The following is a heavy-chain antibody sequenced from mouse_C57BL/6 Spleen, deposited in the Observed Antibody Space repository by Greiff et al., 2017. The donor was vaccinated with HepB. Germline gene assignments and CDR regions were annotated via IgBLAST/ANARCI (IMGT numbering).Heavy chain of an antibody. CDR1: GFTFSDAW. CDR2: IRNKANNHAT. J-gene: IGHJ2*01. D-gene: IGHD1-1*01. CDR3: TRTTVVARGYFVY. Sequence: EVKVEESGGGLVQPGGSMKLSCAASGFTFSDAWMDWVRQSPEKGLEWVAEIRNKANNHATYYAESVKGRFTISRDDSKSSVYLQMNSLRAEDTGIYYCTRTTVVARGYFVYWGQGTTLTVSS. V-gene: IGHV6-6*01.